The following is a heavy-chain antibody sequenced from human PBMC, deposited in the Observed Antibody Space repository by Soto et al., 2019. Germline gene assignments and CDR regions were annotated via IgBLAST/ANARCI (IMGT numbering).Heavy chain of an antibody. CDR2: ISGSGGST. CDR1: GFTFSSYA. CDR3: ARDMGTAWYTKWYVDY. D-gene: IGHD6-19*01. J-gene: IGHJ4*02. Sequence: GGSLRLSCAASGFTFSSYAMSWVRQAPGKGLEWVSAISGSGGSTYYADSVKGRFTISRDNSKNTLYLQMNSLRAEDTAVYYCARDMGTAWYTKWYVDYWGQGALVTVSS. V-gene: IGHV3-23*01.